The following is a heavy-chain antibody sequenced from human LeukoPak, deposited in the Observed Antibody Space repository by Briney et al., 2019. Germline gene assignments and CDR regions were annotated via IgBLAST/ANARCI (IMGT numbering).Heavy chain of an antibody. CDR1: GYSFSSYG. Sequence: GASVKVSCKGSGYSFSSYGISWVRQAPGQGLEWMGWISAYNGKTNYAQKLQGRVTMTTDTSTSTTYMELRSLRSDDTAMYYCARENYYDRSGYGLFSEEYYYYYMDVWGKGTTVTVSS. D-gene: IGHD3-22*01. J-gene: IGHJ6*03. CDR3: ARENYYDRSGYGLFSEEYYYYYMDV. V-gene: IGHV1-18*01. CDR2: ISAYNGKT.